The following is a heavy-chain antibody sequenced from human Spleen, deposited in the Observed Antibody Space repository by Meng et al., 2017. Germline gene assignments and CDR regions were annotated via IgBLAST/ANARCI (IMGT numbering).Heavy chain of an antibody. CDR2: ISNSGGNI. CDR3: AKPYYYGSGSYGGFDY. J-gene: IGHJ4*02. V-gene: IGHV3-23*01. Sequence: GGSLRLSCAASGFTFDDYAMHWVRQAPGKGLEWVSGISNSGGNIFDADSVKGRFTISKDNSKNTLYLQMDSLRAEDTAIYYCAKPYYYGSGSYGGFDYWGQGTLVTVSS. D-gene: IGHD3-10*01. CDR1: GFTFDDYA.